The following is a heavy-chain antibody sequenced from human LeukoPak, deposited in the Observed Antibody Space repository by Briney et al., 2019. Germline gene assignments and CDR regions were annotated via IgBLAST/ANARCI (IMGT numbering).Heavy chain of an antibody. V-gene: IGHV4-30-2*01. CDR2: IYHSGST. Sequence: PSETLSLTCTVSGGSISSGGYYWSWIRQPPGKGLEWIGYIYHSGSTYYNPSLKSRVTISVDRSKNQFSLKLSSVTAADTAVYYCARDGGWYIDYWGQGTLVTVSS. CDR3: ARDGGWYIDY. CDR1: GGSISSGGYY. D-gene: IGHD6-19*01. J-gene: IGHJ4*02.